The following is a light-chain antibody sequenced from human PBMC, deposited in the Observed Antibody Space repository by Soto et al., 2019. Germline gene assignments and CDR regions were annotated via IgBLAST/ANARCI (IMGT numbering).Light chain of an antibody. CDR2: AES. CDR1: QGISSY. CDR3: QQLNSYPIT. J-gene: IGKJ5*01. Sequence: DIQLTQSPSFLSASVGDRVTITCRASQGISSYLAWYQQKPGKAPKLLIYAESTLQSGVPSRFSGSGSGTEFTLTISSLQPEDFATYYCQQLNSYPITFSQGTRLEIK. V-gene: IGKV1-9*01.